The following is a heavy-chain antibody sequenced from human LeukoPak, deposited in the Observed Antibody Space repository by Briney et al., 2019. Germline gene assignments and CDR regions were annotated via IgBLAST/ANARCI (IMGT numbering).Heavy chain of an antibody. CDR1: GFTFSSYA. CDR3: VRVRGSKSSEWAFDY. CDR2: ISGSGGST. D-gene: IGHD3-3*01. J-gene: IGHJ4*02. V-gene: IGHV3-23*01. Sequence: GGSLRLSCAASGFTFSSYAMSWVRQAPGKGLEWVSAISGSGGSTYYADSVRGRFTISRDNARNSLYLQMNSLRAEDTAVYYCVRVRGSKSSEWAFDYWGQGTLVTVSS.